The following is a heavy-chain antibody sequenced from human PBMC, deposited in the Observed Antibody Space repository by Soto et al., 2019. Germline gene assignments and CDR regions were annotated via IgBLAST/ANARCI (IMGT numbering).Heavy chain of an antibody. CDR1: GGSFSGYY. Sequence: SSETLSLTCAVYGGSFSGYYWSWIRQPPGKGLEWIGEINHSGSTNYNPSLKSRVTISVDTSKNQFSLKLSSVTAADTAVYYCARGPRITGTTSNWFDPWGQGTLVTVSS. CDR2: INHSGST. J-gene: IGHJ5*02. D-gene: IGHD1-7*01. CDR3: ARGPRITGTTSNWFDP. V-gene: IGHV4-34*01.